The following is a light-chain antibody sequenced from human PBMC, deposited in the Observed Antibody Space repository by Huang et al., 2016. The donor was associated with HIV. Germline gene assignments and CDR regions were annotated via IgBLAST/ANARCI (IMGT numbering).Light chain of an antibody. Sequence: AIQMTQSPSSLSASVGDRVTITCRASQGITDDLAWYQQKPGKAPKLLISGASTLRSGVPSRFSGSGSGTDFTLTISSLQPEDYATYYCQQYDSLPRTFGPGTKV. CDR3: QQYDSLPRT. J-gene: IGKJ3*01. CDR2: GAS. CDR1: QGITDD. V-gene: IGKV1-6*01.